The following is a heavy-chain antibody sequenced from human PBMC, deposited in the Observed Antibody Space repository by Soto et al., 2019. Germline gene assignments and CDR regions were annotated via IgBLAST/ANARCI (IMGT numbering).Heavy chain of an antibody. J-gene: IGHJ6*02. Sequence: GGSLRFSCAASGFTFSSYGMHWVRQAPGKGPEWVANIKPDGSEQYYVDSVKGRFTISRDNANNSLYLQMNSLRAEDTAVYFCARGNWNYYYGFDVWGQGTTVTVSS. CDR3: ARGNWNYYYGFDV. CDR2: IKPDGSEQ. V-gene: IGHV3-7*01. D-gene: IGHD1-20*01. CDR1: GFTFSSYG.